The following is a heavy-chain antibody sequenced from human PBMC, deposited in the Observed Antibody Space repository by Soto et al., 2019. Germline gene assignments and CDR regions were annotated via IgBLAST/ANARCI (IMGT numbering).Heavy chain of an antibody. CDR3: ARGRASGSYYLLDY. V-gene: IGHV1-8*01. D-gene: IGHD3-10*01. Sequence: EASVKVSCKASGDTFTTYDINWVRQATGHGLEWMGWINPNSGNIGYAQRFQGRVTMTRDTAIRTAYMEVSSLRSDDTAVCYCARGRASGSYYLLDYWGQGTLVTVSS. CDR2: INPNSGNI. J-gene: IGHJ4*02. CDR1: GDTFTTYD.